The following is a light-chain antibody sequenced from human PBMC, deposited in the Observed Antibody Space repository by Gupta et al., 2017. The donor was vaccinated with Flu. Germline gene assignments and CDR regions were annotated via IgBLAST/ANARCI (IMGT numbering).Light chain of an antibody. J-gene: IGKJ4*01. CDR2: AAS. CDR3: QQINNYPLT. Sequence: GDRVTITCRASQGISSDLAWYQHKPGKAPKLLIYAASTLQSGVPTKFSGSGSGTEFTLTISSLRPEDFATYYCQQINNYPLTFGGGTKVEIK. V-gene: IGKV1-9*01. CDR1: QGISSD.